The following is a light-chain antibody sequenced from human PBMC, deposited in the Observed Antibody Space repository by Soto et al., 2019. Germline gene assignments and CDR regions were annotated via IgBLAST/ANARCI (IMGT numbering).Light chain of an antibody. Sequence: DIQMTQSPSTLSASVGDRVTITCRASQSISSWLAWYHQKPGKAPKLLIYKASSLESGVPSRFSGSGSGTEFTLTISSLQPDDFATYYCQQYSSYSTWTFGQGTKVEIK. CDR3: QQYSSYSTWT. CDR2: KAS. CDR1: QSISSW. J-gene: IGKJ1*01. V-gene: IGKV1-5*03.